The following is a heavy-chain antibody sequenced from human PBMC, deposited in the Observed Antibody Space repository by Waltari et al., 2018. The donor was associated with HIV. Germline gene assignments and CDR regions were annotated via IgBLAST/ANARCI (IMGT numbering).Heavy chain of an antibody. CDR2: INLNSGYT. V-gene: IGHV1-2*06. CDR3: ARDSYYYDSSGFFPDF. D-gene: IGHD3-22*01. J-gene: IGHJ4*02. CDR1: GYTFTAYY. Sequence: QVQLVQSGAEVKKPGASVKVSCKASGYTFTAYYMHWVRQAPGQGLEWMGRINLNSGYTNYGQKFHGRVTMTRDTSISTAYMELSRLRSDDTAVYYCARDSYYYDSSGFFPDFWGQGTLVTVSS.